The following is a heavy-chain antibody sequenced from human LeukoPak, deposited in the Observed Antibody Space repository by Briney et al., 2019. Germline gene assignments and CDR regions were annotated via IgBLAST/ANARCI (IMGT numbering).Heavy chain of an antibody. CDR3: ARAGRTSCSRYFDY. D-gene: IGHD2-2*01. CDR2: ISAYNGNT. V-gene: IGHV1-18*01. Sequence: ASVKVSCKASGYTFTSYGISWVRQAAGQRLEWMGWISAYNGNTNYAQKLQGRVTMTTDTSTSTAYMELRSLRSDDTAVYYCARAGRTSCSRYFDYWGQGTLVTVSS. CDR1: GYTFTSYG. J-gene: IGHJ4*02.